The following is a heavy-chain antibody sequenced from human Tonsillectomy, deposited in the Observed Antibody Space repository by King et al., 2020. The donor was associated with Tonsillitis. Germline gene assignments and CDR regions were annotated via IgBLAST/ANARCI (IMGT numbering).Heavy chain of an antibody. J-gene: IGHJ4*02. CDR3: ARGRGSYSVDY. CDR1: GFTFSSYW. CDR2: IKQDGSEK. Sequence: VQLVESGGGLVQPGGSLRLSCAASGFTFSSYWMSWVRHAPGTGLERVAHIKQDGSEKYYVESVKGRFTISRDKAKNSLYLQMNSLRAEDTAVYYCARGRGSYSVDYWGQGTLVTVSS. D-gene: IGHD1-26*01. V-gene: IGHV3-7*01.